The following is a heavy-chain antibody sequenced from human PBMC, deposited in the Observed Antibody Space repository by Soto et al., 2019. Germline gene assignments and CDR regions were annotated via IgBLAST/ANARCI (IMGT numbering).Heavy chain of an antibody. J-gene: IGHJ4*02. CDR2: ISAHNGNT. CDR1: GYVFTTYG. CDR3: ARGRYGDY. V-gene: IGHV1-18*01. Sequence: QVHLVQSGAEVKKPGASVKVSCQGSGYVFTTYGITWVRQAPGQGLEWMGWISAHNGNTNYAQKLQGRVTVTRDTSTSTAYMELRSLRYDDTAVYYCARGRYGDYWGQGALVTVSS. D-gene: IGHD1-1*01.